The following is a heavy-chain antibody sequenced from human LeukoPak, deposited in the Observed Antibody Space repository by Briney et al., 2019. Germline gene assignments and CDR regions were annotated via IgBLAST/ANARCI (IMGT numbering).Heavy chain of an antibody. J-gene: IGHJ4*02. CDR2: INPNSGGT. V-gene: IGHV1-2*02. Sequence: ASVKVSCKASGYTFTGYYMHWVRQAPGQGLEWMGWINPNSGGTNYAQKFQGRVTMTRDTSISTAYMELSRLRSDDTAVYYCARCLSVVPAASDYWGQGTLVTVSS. CDR1: GYTFTGYY. D-gene: IGHD2-2*01. CDR3: ARCLSVVPAASDY.